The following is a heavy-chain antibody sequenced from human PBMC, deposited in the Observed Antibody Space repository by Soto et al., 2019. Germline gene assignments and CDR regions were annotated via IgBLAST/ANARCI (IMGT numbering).Heavy chain of an antibody. J-gene: IGHJ6*02. V-gene: IGHV4-30-4*01. CDR3: ARDRYYGSGTYYNFYYGMDV. D-gene: IGHD3-10*01. CDR1: GGPISSGDYY. CDR2: IYYSGIT. Sequence: SETLSLTCTVSGGPISSGDYYWSWIRQPPGKVLEWIGNIYYSGITYYSPSLESRVTISLDTSENQFSLKLSSVTAADTAVYFCARDRYYGSGTYYNFYYGMDVWGQGTTVTVSS.